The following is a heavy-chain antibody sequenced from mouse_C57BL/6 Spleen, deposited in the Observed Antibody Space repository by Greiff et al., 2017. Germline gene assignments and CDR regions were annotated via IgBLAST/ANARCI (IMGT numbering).Heavy chain of an antibody. CDR3: ARHEDPGSRRGYAMDY. J-gene: IGHJ4*01. Sequence: QVHVKQSGAELVKPGASVKLSCKASGYTFTEYTIHWVKQRSGQGLEWIGWFYPGSGSIKYNEKFKDKATLTADKSSSTVYMELSRLTSEDSAVYFCARHEDPGSRRGYAMDYWGQGTSVTVSS. D-gene: IGHD1-1*01. CDR2: FYPGSGSI. V-gene: IGHV1-62-2*01. CDR1: GYTFTEYT.